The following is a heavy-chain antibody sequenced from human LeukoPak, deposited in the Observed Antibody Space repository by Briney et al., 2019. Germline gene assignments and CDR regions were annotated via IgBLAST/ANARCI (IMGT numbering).Heavy chain of an antibody. CDR2: ISGGGGST. D-gene: IGHD1-1*01. Sequence: PGRSLRLSCAASGFTFSSDAISWVSQAPGKWLKLVSAISGGGGSTYYADCVKGRFTISRDKSKNTLYLQINSLRATDTSVNYCAKDSIWNYFDYWGQGTLVTVSS. CDR3: AKDSIWNYFDY. V-gene: IGHV3-23*01. J-gene: IGHJ4*02. CDR1: GFTFSSDA.